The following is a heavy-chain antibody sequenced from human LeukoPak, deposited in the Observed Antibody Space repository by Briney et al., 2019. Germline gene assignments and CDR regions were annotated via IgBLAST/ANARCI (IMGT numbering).Heavy chain of an antibody. CDR3: ARAFCSAGDCYEFDY. CDR1: GYTFTANY. J-gene: IGHJ4*02. Sequence: ASVKVSCKTSGYTFTANYMQWVRQAPGQGLEWMGWINPNSGGTNYAQKFHGRVTMTRDTSITTAYMELSRLRSDDTAVYFCARAFCSAGDCYEFDYWGQGTLVTVSS. CDR2: INPNSGGT. D-gene: IGHD2-15*01. V-gene: IGHV1-2*02.